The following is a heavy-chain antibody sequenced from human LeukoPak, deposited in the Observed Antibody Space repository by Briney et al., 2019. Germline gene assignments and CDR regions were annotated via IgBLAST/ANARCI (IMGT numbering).Heavy chain of an antibody. CDR3: ARAPHYYDGNGRRGNRFDY. CDR2: IYYSGTT. Sequence: PSETLSLTCTVSGGSISSYYWSWLRQPPGKGLEWIGHIYYSGTTNYNPSLNGRVTISVDTSKNQFSLNLSSVTAADTAVYYCARAPHYYDGNGRRGNRFDYWGRGTLVTVSS. V-gene: IGHV4-59*01. CDR1: GGSISSYY. D-gene: IGHD3-22*01. J-gene: IGHJ4*02.